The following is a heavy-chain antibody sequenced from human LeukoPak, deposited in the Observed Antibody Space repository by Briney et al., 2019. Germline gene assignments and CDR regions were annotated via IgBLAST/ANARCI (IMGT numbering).Heavy chain of an antibody. Sequence: GGSLRLSCAASGFTVSSNYMSWVRQAPGKGLEWVSVIYSGGSTYYADSVKGRFTISRDNPKNTLYLQMNSLRAEDTAVYYCARDRSSGWYDAFDIWGQGTMVTVSS. CDR2: IYSGGST. J-gene: IGHJ3*02. D-gene: IGHD6-19*01. V-gene: IGHV3-53*01. CDR3: ARDRSSGWYDAFDI. CDR1: GFTVSSNY.